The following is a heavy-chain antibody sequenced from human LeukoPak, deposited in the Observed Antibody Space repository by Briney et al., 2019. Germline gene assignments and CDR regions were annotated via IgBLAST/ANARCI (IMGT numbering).Heavy chain of an antibody. CDR1: GGSFSSYY. D-gene: IGHD4-11*01. J-gene: IGHJ5*01. V-gene: IGHV4-4*07. Sequence: PSETLSLTCTVSGGSFSSYYWSWIRQPAGKGLEWIGRINTSGSTNYNPSLKSRVSMSADTSKNQFSLKLSSMTAADTAVYYCARETTLITVITHWFDSWGQGALVTVSS. CDR2: INTSGST. CDR3: ARETTLITVITHWFDS.